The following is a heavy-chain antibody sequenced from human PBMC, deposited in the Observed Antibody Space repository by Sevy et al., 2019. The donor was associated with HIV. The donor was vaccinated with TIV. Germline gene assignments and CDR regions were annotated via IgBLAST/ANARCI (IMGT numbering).Heavy chain of an antibody. CDR1: GFTFSSYG. CDR3: AKASEYSSSFPDYYYYYGMDV. J-gene: IGHJ6*02. V-gene: IGHV3-30*02. Sequence: GGSLRLSCAASGFTFSSYGMHWVRQAPGKGLEWVAFIRYDGSNKYYADSVKGRFTISRDNSKNTLYLQMNSLRAEDTAVYYCAKASEYSSSFPDYYYYYGMDVWGQGTTVTVSS. D-gene: IGHD6-6*01. CDR2: IRYDGSNK.